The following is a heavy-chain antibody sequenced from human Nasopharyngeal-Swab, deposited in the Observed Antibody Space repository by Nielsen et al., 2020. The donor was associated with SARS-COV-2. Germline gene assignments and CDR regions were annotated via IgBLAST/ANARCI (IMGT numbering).Heavy chain of an antibody. CDR3: ARSVNFDYGDLQPPFGY. V-gene: IGHV3-30-3*01. J-gene: IGHJ4*02. CDR2: TSRDGSDK. D-gene: IGHD4-17*01. Sequence: WIRQPAGKGLEWVAVTSRDGSDKYYADSVKGRFTMSRDTSKNVVYLEMNSLSIEDTAVYYCARSVNFDYGDLQPPFGYWGQGTLVTVSS.